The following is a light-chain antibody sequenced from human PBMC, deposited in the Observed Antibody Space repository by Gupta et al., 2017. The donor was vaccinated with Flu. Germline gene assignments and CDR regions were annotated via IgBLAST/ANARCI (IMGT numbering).Light chain of an antibody. CDR3: MQALQTPFT. CDR1: QSLLHSNGYNY. V-gene: IGKV2-28*01. CDR2: LGS. Sequence: DIVMTQSPLSLPVTPGEPASISCRSSQSLLHSNGYNYLDWYLQKPGQSPQLLIYLGSNRASGVPDRFSGSGSGTDFTLKISRVAAEDVGVYYCMQALQTPFTFGPGTKVEIK. J-gene: IGKJ3*01.